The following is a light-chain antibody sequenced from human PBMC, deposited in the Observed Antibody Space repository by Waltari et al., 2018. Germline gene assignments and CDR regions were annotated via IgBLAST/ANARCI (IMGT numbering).Light chain of an antibody. V-gene: IGKV1D-13*01. CDR3: QQFHNYPPT. J-gene: IGKJ5*01. CDR2: DAS. CDR1: QDISTA. Sequence: AIQLTQSPSSLSASVGDRVTNTCRASQDISTALAWYQQKSGEAPKLLIYDASTLGSGVPSRFSGSGTGTDFTLTISRLQPEDFSTYHCQQFHNYPPTFGQGTRLEIK.